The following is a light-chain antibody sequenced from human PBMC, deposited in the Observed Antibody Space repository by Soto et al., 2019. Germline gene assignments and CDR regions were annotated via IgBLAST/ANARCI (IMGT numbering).Light chain of an antibody. Sequence: QSVLTQPASVSGSPGQSITISCTGTSSDVGGYNYVSWYQQHPGKAPKLMIYDVSNRPSGVSNRFSGSKSGNTASLTISGLQAEDDAEYYCSSYTSSSAYVFGTGTKLTV. J-gene: IGLJ1*01. V-gene: IGLV2-14*01. CDR2: DVS. CDR3: SSYTSSSAYV. CDR1: SSDVGGYNY.